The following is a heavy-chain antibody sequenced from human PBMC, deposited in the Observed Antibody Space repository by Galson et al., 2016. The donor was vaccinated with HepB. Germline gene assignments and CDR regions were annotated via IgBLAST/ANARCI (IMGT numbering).Heavy chain of an antibody. Sequence: SLRLSCAASGLNFNDSAIHWVRQASGKGLEWLGHIRSKAKNYATAYTASLKGRFTISRYDSKNTAFLHMNSLKIDDTALYYCTRRADTAMDYWGQGTPVTVSS. CDR2: IRSKAKNYAT. D-gene: IGHD5-18*01. CDR1: GLNFNDSA. J-gene: IGHJ4*02. CDR3: TRRADTAMDY. V-gene: IGHV3-73*01.